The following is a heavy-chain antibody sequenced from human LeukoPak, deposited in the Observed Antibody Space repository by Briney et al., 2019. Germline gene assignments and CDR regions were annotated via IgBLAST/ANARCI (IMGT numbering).Heavy chain of an antibody. J-gene: IGHJ4*02. CDR2: ISSSSSYI. CDR1: GFTFSSYS. V-gene: IGHV3-21*01. Sequence: GGSLRLSCAASGFTFSSYSMNWVRQAPGKGLEWVSSISSSSSYIYYADSVKGRFTISRDNAKNSLYLQMNSLRAEDTAVYYCARDCYDTLTGVTADYWGQGTLVTVSS. D-gene: IGHD3-9*01. CDR3: ARDCYDTLTGVTADY.